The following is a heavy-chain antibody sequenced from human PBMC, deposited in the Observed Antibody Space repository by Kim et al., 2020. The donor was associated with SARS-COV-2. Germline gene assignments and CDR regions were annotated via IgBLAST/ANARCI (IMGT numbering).Heavy chain of an antibody. CDR2: VSSDGSNK. CDR1: GFTFSSYG. Sequence: GGSLRLSCTASGFTFSSYGMHWVRQAPGKGLEWVAAVSSDGSNKNYADSVKGRFTISRDNSKNTLSLQMNSLRAEDTAMYYCAKATYSGSYFYDYWGQG. J-gene: IGHJ4*02. V-gene: IGHV3-30*18. D-gene: IGHD1-26*01. CDR3: AKATYSGSYFYDY.